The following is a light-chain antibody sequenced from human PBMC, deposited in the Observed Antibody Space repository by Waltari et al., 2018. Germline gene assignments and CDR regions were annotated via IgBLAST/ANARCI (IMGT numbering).Light chain of an antibody. Sequence: DIQMTQSPSSLSASVGDRVTIPCRASQGISSCLAWYQQKPGKAPELLIYAASSLQSWVPSRFSGSGSGTDFTLTISSLQPEDFATYYCQQAYSFPLTFGGGTKVEIK. CDR1: QGISSC. V-gene: IGKV1-12*01. J-gene: IGKJ4*01. CDR3: QQAYSFPLT. CDR2: AAS.